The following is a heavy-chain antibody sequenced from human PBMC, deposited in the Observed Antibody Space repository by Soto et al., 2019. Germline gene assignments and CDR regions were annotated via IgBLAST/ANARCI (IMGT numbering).Heavy chain of an antibody. V-gene: IGHV3-30*18. CDR3: AKDHLSWRHGPRIPVARGALEY. CDR1: GFTFSSYG. Sequence: QVQLVESGGGVVQPGRSLRLSCAASGFTFSSYGMHWVRQAPGKGLEWVAVISYDGDNKYYADSVKGRFTISRDNSKNRLHLQMNSRRAEDTAVYYCAKDHLSWRHGPRIPVARGALEYWGQGTLVTVSS. D-gene: IGHD6-19*01. J-gene: IGHJ4*02. CDR2: ISYDGDNK.